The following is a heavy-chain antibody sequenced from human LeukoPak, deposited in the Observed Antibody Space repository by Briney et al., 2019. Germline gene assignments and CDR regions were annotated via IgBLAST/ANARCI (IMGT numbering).Heavy chain of an antibody. CDR3: AREAVTTGKDPEY. J-gene: IGHJ4*02. Sequence: ASVKVSCKASGYTFTSYYMHWVRQAPGQGLEWMGMINPSGGSTSYAQKFQGRVTMTRDMSTSTVYMELSSLRSEDTAVYYCAREAVTTGKDPEYWGQGTLVTVSS. D-gene: IGHD4-17*01. V-gene: IGHV1-46*01. CDR2: INPSGGST. CDR1: GYTFTSYY.